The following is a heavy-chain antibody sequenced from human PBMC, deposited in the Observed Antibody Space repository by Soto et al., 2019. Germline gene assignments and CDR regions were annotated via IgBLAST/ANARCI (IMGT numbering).Heavy chain of an antibody. Sequence: GESLKISCKGSGYSFTSYWIGWVRQMPGKGLEWMGIIYPGDSDTRYSPSFQGRVTSSADKSISTAYLQLSSLKASDTAMYYCARQGRKDYDFWSGENLVEYGMDVWGQGTTVTVSS. CDR1: GYSFTSYW. CDR3: ARQGRKDYDFWSGENLVEYGMDV. D-gene: IGHD3-3*01. J-gene: IGHJ6*02. CDR2: IYPGDSDT. V-gene: IGHV5-51*01.